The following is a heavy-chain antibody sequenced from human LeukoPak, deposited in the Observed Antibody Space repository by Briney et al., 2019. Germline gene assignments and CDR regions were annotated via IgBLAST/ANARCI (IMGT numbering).Heavy chain of an antibody. J-gene: IGHJ4*02. CDR3: ARDLGRNYDFWSGFDY. D-gene: IGHD3-3*01. CDR1: GYTFTAYY. V-gene: IGHV1-2*06. CDR2: INPNSGGT. Sequence: ASVKVSCKASGYTFTAYYIHWVRQAPGQGLEWMGRINPNSGGTNFAEKFQGRVTMTRDTSISTAYMELSRLRSDDTAVYYCARDLGRNYDFWSGFDYWGQGTLVTVSS.